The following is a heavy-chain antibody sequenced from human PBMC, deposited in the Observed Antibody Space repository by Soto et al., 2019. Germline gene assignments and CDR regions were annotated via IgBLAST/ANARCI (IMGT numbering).Heavy chain of an antibody. D-gene: IGHD3-9*01. Sequence: PSETLSLTCAVSSGSISSSNWWSWVRQPPGKGLEWIGEIYHSGSTNYNPSLKSRVTISVDKSKNQFSLKLSSVTAADTAVYYCARLGHILTGYYKYFDYWGQGILVTVSS. CDR3: ARLGHILTGYYKYFDY. CDR2: IYHSGST. CDR1: SGSISSSNW. J-gene: IGHJ4*02. V-gene: IGHV4-4*02.